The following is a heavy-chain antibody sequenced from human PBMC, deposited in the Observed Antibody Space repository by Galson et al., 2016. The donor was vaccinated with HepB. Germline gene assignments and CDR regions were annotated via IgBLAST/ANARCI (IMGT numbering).Heavy chain of an antibody. CDR1: GFTFSSYS. D-gene: IGHD3-3*01. CDR2: ISSSSSYI. CDR3: VRVGALRFLEYGMDV. Sequence: SLRLSCAASGFTFSSYSMNWVRQAPGKGLEWVSSISSSSSYIYYADSVKGRFTISRDNAKNSLYLQMNSLRAEDTAVYYCVRVGALRFLEYGMDVWGQGTTVTVSS. J-gene: IGHJ6*02. V-gene: IGHV3-21*01.